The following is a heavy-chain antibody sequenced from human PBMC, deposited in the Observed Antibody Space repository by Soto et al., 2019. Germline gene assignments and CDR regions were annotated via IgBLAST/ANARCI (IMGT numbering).Heavy chain of an antibody. J-gene: IGHJ6*02. CDR2: IIPIFGTA. CDR1: GGTFSSYA. CDR3: ARGDIVATTGGYYYGMDV. Sequence: SVKVSCKASGGTFSSYAISWVRQAPGQGLEWMGGIIPIFGTANYAQKFQGRVTITADKSTSTAYMELSSLRSEDTAVYYCARGDIVATTGGYYYGMDVWGQGTTVTVSS. D-gene: IGHD5-12*01. V-gene: IGHV1-69*06.